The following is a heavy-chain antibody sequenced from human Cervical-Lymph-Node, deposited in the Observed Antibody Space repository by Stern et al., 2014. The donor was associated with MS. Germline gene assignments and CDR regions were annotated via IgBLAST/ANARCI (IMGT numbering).Heavy chain of an antibody. CDR3: ATTRWDLFTWNWFDP. J-gene: IGHJ5*02. Sequence: VQLVESGPGLVKPSQTLSLTCTVSGGSISSSGYYWSWIRQPADKGLEWIGRIHDSGSTYYNPSLKSRVTISMDTAKNQFSPQLPFVTAADTAVYYCATTRWDLFTWNWFDPWGQGTLVTVSS. D-gene: IGHD1-26*01. CDR2: IHDSGST. CDR1: GGSISSSGYY. V-gene: IGHV4-61*02.